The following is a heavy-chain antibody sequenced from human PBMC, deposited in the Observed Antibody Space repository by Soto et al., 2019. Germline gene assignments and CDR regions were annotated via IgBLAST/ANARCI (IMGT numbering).Heavy chain of an antibody. Sequence: PSETLSLTCTVSGGSISSGGYYWSWIRQHPGKGLEWIGYIYYNGSTYYNPSLKSRVTISVDTSKNQFSLKLSSVTAADTAVYYCARDVGRDYGDFYGMDVWGQGTTVTV. D-gene: IGHD4-17*01. CDR2: IYYNGST. CDR1: GGSISSGGYY. J-gene: IGHJ6*02. CDR3: ARDVGRDYGDFYGMDV. V-gene: IGHV4-31*03.